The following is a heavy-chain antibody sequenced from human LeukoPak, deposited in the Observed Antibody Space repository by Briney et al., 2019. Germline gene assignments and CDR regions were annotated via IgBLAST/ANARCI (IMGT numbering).Heavy chain of an antibody. V-gene: IGHV3-23*01. CDR3: AKRGDEGYMDV. CDR1: GFTFGGYY. J-gene: IGHJ6*03. CDR2: INGDGEYT. D-gene: IGHD7-27*01. Sequence: GRSLRLSCAASGFTFGGYYMHWVRQAPGKGLEWVSTINGDGEYTVYANSVKGRFTISRDNSKNTLNLQMSSLRAEDTALYYCAKRGDEGYMDVWGRGTTVIVSS.